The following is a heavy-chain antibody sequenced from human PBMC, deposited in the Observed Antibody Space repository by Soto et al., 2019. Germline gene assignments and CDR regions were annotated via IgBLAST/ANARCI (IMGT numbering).Heavy chain of an antibody. V-gene: IGHV4-34*01. J-gene: IGHJ6*02. D-gene: IGHD3-3*01. Sequence: SETLSLTCAVYGGSFSGYYWSWIRQPPGKGLEWIGEINHSGSTNYNPSLKSRVTISVDTSKNQFSLKLSSVTAADTAVYYCARAWYDFWSGYYQGMDVWGQGTTVTVSS. CDR3: ARAWYDFWSGYYQGMDV. CDR2: INHSGST. CDR1: GGSFSGYY.